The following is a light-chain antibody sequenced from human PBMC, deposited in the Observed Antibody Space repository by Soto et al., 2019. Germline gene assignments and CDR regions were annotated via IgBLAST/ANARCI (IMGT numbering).Light chain of an antibody. V-gene: IGKV3-20*01. CDR2: GAS. CDR3: QQYGNPPPNA. Sequence: EIVLTQSPGTLSLSPGERATLSCRASQSISSSYLASYQQKPGQAPRVLIYGASSRATGIPDRFSGSGSGTDFTLTISRLEPEDFAVYFCQQYGNPPPNAFGQGTKVEIK. J-gene: IGKJ2*01. CDR1: QSISSSY.